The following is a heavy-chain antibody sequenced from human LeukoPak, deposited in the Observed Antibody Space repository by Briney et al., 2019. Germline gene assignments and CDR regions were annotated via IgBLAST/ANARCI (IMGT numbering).Heavy chain of an antibody. J-gene: IGHJ6*02. V-gene: IGHV3-66*01. CDR1: GFTVSSNY. Sequence: PGGSLRLSCAASGFTVSSNYMSWVRQAPGKGLEWVSVIYSGGSTYYADSVKGRFTISRDNSKNTLYLQMNGLRAEDTAVYYCAILGELSYYGMDVWGQGTTVTVSS. D-gene: IGHD3-10*01. CDR2: IYSGGST. CDR3: AILGELSYYGMDV.